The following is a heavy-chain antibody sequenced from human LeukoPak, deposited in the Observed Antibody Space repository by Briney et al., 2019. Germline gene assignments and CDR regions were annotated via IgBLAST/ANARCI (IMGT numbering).Heavy chain of an antibody. J-gene: IGHJ5*02. V-gene: IGHV4-4*02. CDR3: ARARGSSGWYWFDP. CDR1: GGSISSSNW. Sequence: SETLSLTCAVSGGSISSSNWWSWVRQPPGKGLEWIGYIYYSGSTNYNPSLKSRVTISVDTSKNQFSLKLSSVTAADTAVYYCARARGSSGWYWFDPWGQGTLVTVSS. CDR2: IYYSGST. D-gene: IGHD6-19*01.